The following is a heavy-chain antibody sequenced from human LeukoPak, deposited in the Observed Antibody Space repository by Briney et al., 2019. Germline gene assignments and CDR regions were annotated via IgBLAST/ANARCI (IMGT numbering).Heavy chain of an antibody. CDR2: IIPIFGTA. J-gene: IGHJ4*02. V-gene: IGHV1-69*05. CDR3: ARGGSACLLLGYFDY. D-gene: IGHD3-22*01. CDR1: GGTFSSYA. Sequence: SVKVSCKASGGTFSSYAISWVRQAPGQGLEWMGGIIPIFGTANYAQKFQGRVTITTDESTGTAYMELSSLRSEDTAVYYCARGGSACLLLGYFDYWGQGTLVTVSS.